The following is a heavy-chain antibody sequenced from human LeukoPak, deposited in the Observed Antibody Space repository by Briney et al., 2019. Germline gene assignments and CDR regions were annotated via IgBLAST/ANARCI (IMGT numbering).Heavy chain of an antibody. CDR1: GGSISSSSYY. CDR3: ARATNCSSTSCYRGNNWFDP. Sequence: SETLSLTCTVSGGSISSSSYYWGRIRQPPGKGLEWIGSIHYSGSTYYNPSLKSRVTISVDTSKNQFSLKLSSVTAADTAVYYCARATNCSSTSCYRGNNWFDPWGQGTLVTVSS. V-gene: IGHV4-39*07. CDR2: IHYSGST. D-gene: IGHD2-2*02. J-gene: IGHJ5*02.